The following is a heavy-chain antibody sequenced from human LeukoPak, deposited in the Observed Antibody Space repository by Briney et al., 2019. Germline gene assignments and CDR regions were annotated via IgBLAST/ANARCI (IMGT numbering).Heavy chain of an antibody. CDR3: ARDPLNY. J-gene: IGHJ4*01. V-gene: IGHV3-30-3*01. Sequence: PGGSLRLSCAASGFTFSSYAMHWVGQAPGKGLEWVAVISYDGSNKYYADSVKGRFTISRDNSKNTLYLQMNSLRAEDTAVYYCARDPLNYWAHGTLVTVSS. CDR2: ISYDGSNK. CDR1: GFTFSSYA.